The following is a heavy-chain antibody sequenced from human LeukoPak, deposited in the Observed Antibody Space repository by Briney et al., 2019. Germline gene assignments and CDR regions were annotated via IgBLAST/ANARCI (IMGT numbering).Heavy chain of an antibody. J-gene: IGHJ3*02. Sequence: SGGSLRLSCAASGFTLSSYWMSWVRQAPGKGLEWVANIRQDGSEKYYVDSVKGRFTISRDNAKNSLYLQMNSLRAEDTAVYYCARMAGSGWSSHDAFDIWGQGTMVTVSS. D-gene: IGHD6-19*01. CDR2: IRQDGSEK. V-gene: IGHV3-7*01. CDR3: ARMAGSGWSSHDAFDI. CDR1: GFTLSSYW.